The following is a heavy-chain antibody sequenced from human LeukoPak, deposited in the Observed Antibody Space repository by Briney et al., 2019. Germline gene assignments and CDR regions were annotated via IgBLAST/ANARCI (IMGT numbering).Heavy chain of an antibody. J-gene: IGHJ6*02. Sequence: GESLKISCEASGYDFTYYWIGWVRQKSGKGLEWMGIIYPGDSNILYSSSFQGRMTISADKSISTVYLQLSGLKASDIGIYYCARSDGSGSSYYYYGMDVWGQGTTVTVSS. CDR1: GYDFTYYW. D-gene: IGHD3-10*01. CDR3: ARSDGSGSSYYYYGMDV. CDR2: IYPGDSNI. V-gene: IGHV5-51*01.